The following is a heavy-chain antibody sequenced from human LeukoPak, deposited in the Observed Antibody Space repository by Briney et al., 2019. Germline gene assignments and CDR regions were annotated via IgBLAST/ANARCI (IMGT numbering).Heavy chain of an antibody. CDR2: IYYSGST. CDR3: ARDEDSSGYSDY. CDR1: GGSISSYY. Sequence: PSETLSLTCTVSGGSISSYYWSWIRQPPGKGLEWIGYIYYSGSTNYNPSLKSRVTISVYTSKNQFSLKLSSVTAADTAVYYCARDEDSSGYSDYWGQGTLVTVSS. D-gene: IGHD3-22*01. J-gene: IGHJ4*02. V-gene: IGHV4-59*01.